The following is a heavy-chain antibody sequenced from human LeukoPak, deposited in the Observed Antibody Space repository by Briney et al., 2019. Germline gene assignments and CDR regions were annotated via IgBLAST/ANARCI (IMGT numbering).Heavy chain of an antibody. Sequence: PGGSLRLSCAASGFTFSSYAMSWVRQAPGKGLEWVSAISGSGGSTYYADSVKGRFTISRDNSKNTLYLQMNSLRAEDTAVYYCAKGRRRYDILTGPSDYWGQGTLVTVSS. D-gene: IGHD3-9*01. J-gene: IGHJ4*02. CDR3: AKGRRRYDILTGPSDY. V-gene: IGHV3-23*01. CDR1: GFTFSSYA. CDR2: ISGSGGST.